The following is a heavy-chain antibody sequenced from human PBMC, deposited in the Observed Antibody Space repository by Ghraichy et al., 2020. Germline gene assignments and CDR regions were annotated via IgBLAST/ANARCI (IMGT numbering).Heavy chain of an antibody. CDR3: AAVYDSSGYYPVDV. CDR1: GFTFTSSA. CDR2: IVVGSGNT. Sequence: SVKVSCKASGFTFTSSAMQWVRQARGQRLEWIGWIVVGSGNTNYAQKFQERVTITRDMSTSTAYMELSSLRSEDTAVYYCAAVYDSSGYYPVDVWGKGTTVTVSS. D-gene: IGHD3-22*01. J-gene: IGHJ6*04. V-gene: IGHV1-58*02.